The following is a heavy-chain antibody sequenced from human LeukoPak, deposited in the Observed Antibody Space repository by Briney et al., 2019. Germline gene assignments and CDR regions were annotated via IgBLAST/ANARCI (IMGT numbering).Heavy chain of an antibody. V-gene: IGHV3-7*03. CDR1: GLTFSSYW. CDR2: IKQDGSEK. CDR3: ARVYYYGMDV. J-gene: IGHJ6*02. Sequence: GGSLRLSCAASGLTFSSYWMSWVRQAPGKGLEWVANIKQDGSEKYYVDSVKGRFTISRDNAKNSLYLQMNSLRAEDTAVYYCARVYYYGMDVWAKGPRSPSP.